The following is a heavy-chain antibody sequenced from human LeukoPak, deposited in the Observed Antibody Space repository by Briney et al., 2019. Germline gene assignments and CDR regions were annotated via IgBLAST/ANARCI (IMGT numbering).Heavy chain of an antibody. CDR3: ARQKQLGVFDY. CDR1: GFTFSSYA. J-gene: IGHJ4*02. D-gene: IGHD7-27*01. Sequence: GGSLRLSCAASGFTFSSYAMLWVRQAPGKGLEWVAVISYDGSNKYYADSVKGRFTISRDNSKNTLYLQMNSLRAEDTAVYYCARQKQLGVFDYWGQGTLVTVSS. V-gene: IGHV3-30-3*01. CDR2: ISYDGSNK.